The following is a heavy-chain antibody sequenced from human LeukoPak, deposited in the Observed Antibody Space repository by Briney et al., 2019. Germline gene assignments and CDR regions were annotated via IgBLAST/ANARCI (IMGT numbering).Heavy chain of an antibody. D-gene: IGHD2-15*01. J-gene: IGHJ5*02. CDR1: GGSISSYY. Sequence: SETLSLTCTDSGGSISSYYWSWLRQPPGKGLEWIGYIYYSGSTNYNPSPKSRVTISVDTSKNQFSLKLSSVTAADTAVYYCARGYCSGGSCYSWFDPWGQGTLVTVSS. V-gene: IGHV4-59*12. CDR2: IYYSGST. CDR3: ARGYCSGGSCYSWFDP.